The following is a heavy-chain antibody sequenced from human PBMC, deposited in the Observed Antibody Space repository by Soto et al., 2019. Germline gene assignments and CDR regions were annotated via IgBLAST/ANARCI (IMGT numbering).Heavy chain of an antibody. D-gene: IGHD3-10*01. Sequence: GGSLRLSCAASGFTFSSYSMNWVRQAPGKGLEWVSSISSSSSYIYYADSVKGRFTISRDNAKNSLYLQMNSLRAEDTAVYYCARDVYGSGSYYNLLDYWGQGTLVTVSS. CDR1: GFTFSSYS. CDR3: ARDVYGSGSYYNLLDY. J-gene: IGHJ4*02. V-gene: IGHV3-21*01. CDR2: ISSSSSYI.